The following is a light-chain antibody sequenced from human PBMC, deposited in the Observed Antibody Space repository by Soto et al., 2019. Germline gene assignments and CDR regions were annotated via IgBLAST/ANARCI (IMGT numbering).Light chain of an antibody. J-gene: IGKJ2*01. V-gene: IGKV1-39*01. Sequence: DIQMTQSPSSLSASVGDRVTIACRSSQSISSSLNWYQQKPGQAPKLLIYAASSLQSGVPSRFSGSGSGTDFTLTISSLQPEDFATYYCQQSYSTQYTFGQGTKLEIK. CDR1: QSISSS. CDR2: AAS. CDR3: QQSYSTQYT.